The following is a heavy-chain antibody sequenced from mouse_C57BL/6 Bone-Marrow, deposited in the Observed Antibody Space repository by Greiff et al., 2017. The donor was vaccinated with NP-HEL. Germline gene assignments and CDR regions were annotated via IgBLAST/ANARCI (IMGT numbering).Heavy chain of an antibody. CDR2: IDPENGDT. D-gene: IGHD2-2*01. J-gene: IGHJ1*03. CDR1: GFNIKDDY. V-gene: IGHV14-4*01. CDR3: TTGYPDWYFDV. Sequence: VQLQQSGAELVRPGASVKLSCTASGFNIKDDYMHWVKQRPEQGLEWIGWIDPENGDTEYASKFQGKATITADTSSNTAYLQLSSLTSDDTAVYYCTTGYPDWYFDVWGTGTTVTVSS.